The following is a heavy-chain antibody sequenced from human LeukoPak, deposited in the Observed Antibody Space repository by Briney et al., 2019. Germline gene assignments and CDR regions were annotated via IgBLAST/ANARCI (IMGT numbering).Heavy chain of an antibody. V-gene: IGHV1-46*01. CDR3: ARVRCSSTSCYSWFDP. Sequence: ASVKVSCKASGYTFTSYYMHWVRQAPGQGLEWMGIINPSGGSTSYAQKFQGRVTMTRDTSTSTVYMELSSLRSEDTAVYYCARVRCSSTSCYSWFDPWGQGTLVTVSS. CDR1: GYTFTSYY. J-gene: IGHJ5*02. CDR2: INPSGGST. D-gene: IGHD2-2*01.